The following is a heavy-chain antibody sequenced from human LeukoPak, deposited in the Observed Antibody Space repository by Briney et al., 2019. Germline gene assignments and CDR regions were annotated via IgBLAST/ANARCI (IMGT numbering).Heavy chain of an antibody. CDR3: ARDHNYAFDN. CDR1: GFPFIEYS. V-gene: IGHV3-48*04. D-gene: IGHD5-18*01. CDR2: IGISSGNT. Sequence: GGSLRLSCTASGFPFIEYSMNWVRQAPGKGLEWISYIGISSGNTKYADSVKGRFTLSADNAKNSLYLQMNSLRVEDTAVYYCARDHNYAFDNWGQGTLVSVSS. J-gene: IGHJ4*02.